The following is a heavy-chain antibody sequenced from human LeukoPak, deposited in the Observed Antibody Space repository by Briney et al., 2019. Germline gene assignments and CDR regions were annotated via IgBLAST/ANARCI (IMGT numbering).Heavy chain of an antibody. D-gene: IGHD3-3*01. Sequence: PSQTLSLTCTVSGGSISSYYWSWIRQPPGKGLEWIGYIYYSGSTNYNPSLKSRVTISVDTSKNQFSLKLSSVAAADTAVYYCASAGGYDFWSGYYYYYMDVWGKGTTVTVSS. V-gene: IGHV4-59*01. J-gene: IGHJ6*03. CDR1: GGSISSYY. CDR2: IYYSGST. CDR3: ASAGGYDFWSGYYYYYMDV.